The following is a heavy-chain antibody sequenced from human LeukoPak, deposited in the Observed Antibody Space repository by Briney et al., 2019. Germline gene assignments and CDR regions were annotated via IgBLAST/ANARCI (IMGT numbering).Heavy chain of an antibody. CDR1: GGSISSYY. CDR2: INHSGST. V-gene: IGHV4-34*01. CDR3: ASRSAGGYYGSGSEYYFDY. D-gene: IGHD3-10*01. Sequence: SETLSLTCTVSGGSISSYYWSWIRQPPGKGLEWIGEINHSGSTNYNPSLKSRVTISVDTSKNQFSLKLSSVTAADTAVYYCASRSAGGYYGSGSEYYFDYWGQGTLVTVSS. J-gene: IGHJ4*02.